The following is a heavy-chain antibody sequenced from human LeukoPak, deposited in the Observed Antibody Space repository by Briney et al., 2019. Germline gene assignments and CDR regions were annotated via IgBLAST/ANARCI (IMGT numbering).Heavy chain of an antibody. D-gene: IGHD2-2*01. CDR3: ARDLMRVPHLAPAYYYYYMDV. J-gene: IGHJ6*03. V-gene: IGHV1-46*01. CDR1: GYTFTSYY. Sequence: ASVKVSCKASGYTFTSYYMHWVRQAPGQGLEWMGIINPSGGSTSYAQKFQGRVTMTRDMSTSTVYMELSSLRSEDTAVYYCARDLMRVPHLAPAYYYYYMDVWGKGTTVTVSS. CDR2: INPSGGST.